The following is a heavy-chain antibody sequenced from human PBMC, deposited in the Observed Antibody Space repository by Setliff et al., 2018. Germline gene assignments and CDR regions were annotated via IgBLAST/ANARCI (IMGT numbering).Heavy chain of an antibody. CDR3: ARGRYWFAPNWFDP. V-gene: IGHV4-31*03. Sequence: SETLSFTCTVSGGSISSGGYYWSWIRQHPGKGLEWIGYIYYSGSTYYNPSLKSRVTISVDTSKNQFSLKLSSVTAADTAVYYCARGRYWFAPNWFDPWGQGTLVTVSS. J-gene: IGHJ5*02. CDR2: IYYSGST. CDR1: GGSISSGGYY. D-gene: IGHD2-21*01.